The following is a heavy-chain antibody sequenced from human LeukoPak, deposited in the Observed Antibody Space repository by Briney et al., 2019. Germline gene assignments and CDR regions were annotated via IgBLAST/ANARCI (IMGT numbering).Heavy chain of an antibody. J-gene: IGHJ4*02. D-gene: IGHD6-19*01. CDR3: AKGQWLVFYFDY. CDR2: ISYDGSNK. V-gene: IGHV3-30*18. CDR1: GFTFSSCA. Sequence: PGGSLRLSCAASGFTFSSCAMSWVRQAPGKGLEWVAVISYDGSNKYYADSVKGRFTISRDNSKNTLYLQMNSLRAEDTAVYYCAKGQWLVFYFDYWGQGTLVTVSS.